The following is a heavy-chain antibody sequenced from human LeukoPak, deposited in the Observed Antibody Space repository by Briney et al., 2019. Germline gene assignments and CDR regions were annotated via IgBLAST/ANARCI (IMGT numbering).Heavy chain of an antibody. J-gene: IGHJ6*03. CDR2: ISSSSSTI. V-gene: IGHV3-48*01. Sequence: GGSLSLSCAASGFTFSSYSMNWVRQAPGKGLEWVSYISSSSSTIYYADSVKGRFTISRDNAKNSLYLQMNSLRAEDTAVYYCARPPGPGNYYYYMDVWGKGTTVTVSS. D-gene: IGHD3-10*01. CDR3: ARPPGPGNYYYYMDV. CDR1: GFTFSSYS.